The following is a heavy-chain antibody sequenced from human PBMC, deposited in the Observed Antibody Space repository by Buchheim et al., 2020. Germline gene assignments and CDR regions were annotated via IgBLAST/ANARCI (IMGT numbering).Heavy chain of an antibody. CDR3: ARDLLYSLNY. J-gene: IGHJ4*02. V-gene: IGHV3-30*04. D-gene: IGHD5-18*01. CDR1: GFTFSSYA. Sequence: QVQLVESGGGVVQPGRSLRLSCAASGFTFSSYAMHWVRQAPGKGLEWVAVISYDGSNKYYADSVKGRFTIPRDNSKNTLYLQMNSLRAEDTAVYYCARDLLYSLNYWGQGTL. CDR2: ISYDGSNK.